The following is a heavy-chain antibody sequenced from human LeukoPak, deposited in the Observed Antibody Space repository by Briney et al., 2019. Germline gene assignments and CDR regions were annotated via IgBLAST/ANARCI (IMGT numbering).Heavy chain of an antibody. CDR2: ISSSSSYI. V-gene: IGHV3-21*01. CDR1: GFTFSSYS. CDR3: ARDRGQLSYYFDY. J-gene: IGHJ4*02. Sequence: GGSLRLSCAASGFTFSSYSMNWVRQAPGKGLEWVSSISSSSSYIYYADSVKGRFTISRDNAKNSLYLQMNSLRAEDTAVHYCARDRGQLSYYFDYWGQGTLVTVSS. D-gene: IGHD1-1*01.